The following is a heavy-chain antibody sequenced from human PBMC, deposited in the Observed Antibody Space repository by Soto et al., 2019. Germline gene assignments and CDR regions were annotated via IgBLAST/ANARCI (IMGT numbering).Heavy chain of an antibody. D-gene: IGHD2-2*01. CDR1: GDSVSSNSAA. V-gene: IGHV6-1*01. CDR3: ARDSPPSGYCSSTSCPMEGWFDP. CDR2: TYYRSKWYN. Sequence: SQTLSLTCAISGDSVSSNSAAWNLIRQSPSRGLEWLGRTYYRSKWYNDYAVSVKSRITINPDTSKNQFSLQLNSVTPEDTAVYYCARDSPPSGYCSSTSCPMEGWFDPWGQGTLVTVYS. J-gene: IGHJ5*02.